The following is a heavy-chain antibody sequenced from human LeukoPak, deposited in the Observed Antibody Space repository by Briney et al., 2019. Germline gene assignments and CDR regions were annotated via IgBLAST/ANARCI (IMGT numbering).Heavy chain of an antibody. D-gene: IGHD6-13*01. J-gene: IGHJ4*02. Sequence: GGSLRLSCAASGFTFSSYWMSWVRQAPGKGLEWVANIRQDGSDKNYVDSVEGRFTISRDNAKRSLYLQMNSLRAEDAAVYYCAPPPIAATGNWGQGTLVTVSS. CDR2: IRQDGSDK. CDR3: APPPIAATGN. CDR1: GFTFSSYW. V-gene: IGHV3-7*01.